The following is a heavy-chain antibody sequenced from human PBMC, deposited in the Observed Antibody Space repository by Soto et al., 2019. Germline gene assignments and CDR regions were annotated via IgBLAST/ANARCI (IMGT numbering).Heavy chain of an antibody. CDR3: AKTTVTDYYYYGMDV. CDR2: ISGSGGST. V-gene: IGHV3-23*01. J-gene: IGHJ6*02. CDR1: GFTFSDYA. Sequence: GGSLRLSCAASGFTFSDYAMTWVRQAPGKGLEWVSAISGSGGSTYYADSVKGRFTISRDNSKNTLYLQMNSLRAEDTAVYYCAKTTVTDYYYYGMDVWGQGTTVTVSS. D-gene: IGHD4-17*01.